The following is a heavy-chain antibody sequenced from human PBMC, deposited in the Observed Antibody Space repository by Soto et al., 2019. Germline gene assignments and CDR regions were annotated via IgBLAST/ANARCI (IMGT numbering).Heavy chain of an antibody. D-gene: IGHD5-12*01. Sequence: LSLTCTFSGGSISSGGYYWSWIRQPPGKWLEWIGEINHSGSTNYNPSLKSRVTISVDTSKNQFSLKLSSVTAADTAVYYCAYSGYDYRSFDYWGQGTLVTVSS. CDR3: AYSGYDYRSFDY. CDR1: GGSISSGGYY. J-gene: IGHJ4*02. CDR2: INHSGST. V-gene: IGHV4-39*07.